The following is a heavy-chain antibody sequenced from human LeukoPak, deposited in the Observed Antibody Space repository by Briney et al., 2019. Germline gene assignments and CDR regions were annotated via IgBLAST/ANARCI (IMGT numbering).Heavy chain of an antibody. V-gene: IGHV3-15*01. Sequence: GGSLRLSCAASGFTFSNAWMSWVRQAPGKGLEWVGRIKSKTDGGTTDYAAPVKGRFTISRDDSKNTLYLQMNSLKTEDTAVYYCTTVPPLDSRFGESYYDYWGQGTLVTVSS. CDR3: TTVPPLDSRFGESYYDY. J-gene: IGHJ4*02. CDR2: IKSKTDGGTT. CDR1: GFTFSNAW. D-gene: IGHD3-10*01.